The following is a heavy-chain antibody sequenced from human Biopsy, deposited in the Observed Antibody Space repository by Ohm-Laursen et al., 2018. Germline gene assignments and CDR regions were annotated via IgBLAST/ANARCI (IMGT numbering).Heavy chain of an antibody. CDR3: AGDINNWNVNY. CDR2: FAPENGKT. J-gene: IGHJ4*02. Sequence: SVKVSCKVSGYSVTELSMHWVRQAPGQGLEWMGGFAPENGKTIYAQKFQGRVTMTEDTSTDTAYMELSNLRSEDTAVYYCAGDINNWNVNYWGQGTLVIVPS. CDR1: GYSVTELS. D-gene: IGHD1-20*01. V-gene: IGHV1-24*01.